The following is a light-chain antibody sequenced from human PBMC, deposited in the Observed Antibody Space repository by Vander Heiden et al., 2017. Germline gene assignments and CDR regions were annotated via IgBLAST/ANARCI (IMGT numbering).Light chain of an antibody. CDR3: SSYTSSVL. Sequence: QSALTQPASVSGSPGQSITISCTRPSSDVGGYNYVSWYQQHPGKAPKLIIYDVSYRPSGVSNRFSGSESGNTASLTISGLQAEDEADYYCSSYTSSVLFGGGTKLTVL. J-gene: IGLJ2*01. V-gene: IGLV2-14*01. CDR2: DVS. CDR1: SSDVGGYNY.